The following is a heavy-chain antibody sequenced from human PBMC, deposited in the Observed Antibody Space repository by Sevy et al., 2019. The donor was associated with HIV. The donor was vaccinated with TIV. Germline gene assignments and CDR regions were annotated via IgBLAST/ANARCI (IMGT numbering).Heavy chain of an antibody. J-gene: IGHJ4*02. Sequence: GGSLRLSCAASGFTFSSYAMHWVRQVAGKGLEWVATIRGSGYATYYTDSVKGRFIVSRDTSRNTLYLQMNSLRVEDSAVYFCATDRGTVSGVVVTFDSWGQGTLVTVSS. V-gene: IGHV3-23*01. CDR2: IRGSGYAT. D-gene: IGHD3-3*01. CDR3: ATDRGTVSGVVVTFDS. CDR1: GFTFSSYA.